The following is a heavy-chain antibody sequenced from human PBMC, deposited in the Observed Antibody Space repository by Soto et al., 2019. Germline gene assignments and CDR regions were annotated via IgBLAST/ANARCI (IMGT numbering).Heavy chain of an antibody. D-gene: IGHD2-21*01. CDR1: GLTFSKFE. CDR3: VRVGIVARPY. V-gene: IGHV3-48*03. Sequence: EVQMVESGGGLVQPGGSLRLSCEVSGLTFSKFEMTWVRQAPGQGLEWVSSISSDGATIYYADSVKGRLTISRDNDKNLLYLQMNSLKGEDTATYYCVRVGIVARPYWGQGTPVTVSS. J-gene: IGHJ4*02. CDR2: ISSDGATI.